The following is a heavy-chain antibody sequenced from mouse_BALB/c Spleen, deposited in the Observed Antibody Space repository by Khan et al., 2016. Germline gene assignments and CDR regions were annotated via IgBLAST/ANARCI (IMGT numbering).Heavy chain of an antibody. CDR2: ISYSGST. CDR1: GYSITSGYG. V-gene: IGHV3-2*02. D-gene: IGHD1-2*01. J-gene: IGHJ2*01. Sequence: EVKLEVSGPGLVKPSQSLSLTCTVTGYSITSGYGWNWIRQFPGNKLEWMGYISYSGSTNYNPSLKSRISITRDTSKNQFFLQLNSVTTEYTATYYCARTARIKYWGQGTTLTVSS. CDR3: ARTARIKY.